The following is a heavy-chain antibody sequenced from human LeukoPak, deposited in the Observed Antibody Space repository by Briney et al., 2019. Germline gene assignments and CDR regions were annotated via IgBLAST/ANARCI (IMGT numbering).Heavy chain of an antibody. Sequence: PGGSLRLFCVGSGFTISNYWMHWVRQAPGTGLVWVSRIHPDGSITTYADSVKGRFTISRDNAKNTLYLQMNSLRAEDTAVYYCAPQQTYSPYNWFDPWGQGTLVTVSS. V-gene: IGHV3-74*03. D-gene: IGHD5-12*01. CDR1: GFTISNYW. J-gene: IGHJ5*02. CDR3: APQQTYSPYNWFDP. CDR2: IHPDGSIT.